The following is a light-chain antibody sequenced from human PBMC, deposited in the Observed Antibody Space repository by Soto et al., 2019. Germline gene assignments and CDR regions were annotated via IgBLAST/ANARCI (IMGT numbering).Light chain of an antibody. CDR3: QQLNSFPH. Sequence: DIQLTQSPSVVSASVGDRVTITCRASQGIATYLGWYQQQPGKPPKLLIYGASTLQNGVPSRFSGSGSGTEFTLTINSLQPEDSATYYCQQLNSFPHFGPGTKVNI. V-gene: IGKV1-9*01. CDR2: GAS. J-gene: IGKJ3*01. CDR1: QGIATY.